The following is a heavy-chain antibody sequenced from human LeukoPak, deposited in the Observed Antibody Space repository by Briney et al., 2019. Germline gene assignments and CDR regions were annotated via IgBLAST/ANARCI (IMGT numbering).Heavy chain of an antibody. J-gene: IGHJ3*02. Sequence: SVKVSCKASGGTFSSYAISWVRQAPGQGLEWMGGIIPIFGTANYAQKFQGRVTITADESTCTAYMELSSLRSEDTAVYYCARDRDGYTIGGDAFDIWGQGTMVTVSS. V-gene: IGHV1-69*13. D-gene: IGHD5-24*01. CDR3: ARDRDGYTIGGDAFDI. CDR2: IIPIFGTA. CDR1: GGTFSSYA.